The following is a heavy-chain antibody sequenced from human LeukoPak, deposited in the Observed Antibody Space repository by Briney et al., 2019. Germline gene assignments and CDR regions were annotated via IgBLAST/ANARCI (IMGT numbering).Heavy chain of an antibody. J-gene: IGHJ4*02. CDR1: GFTFSSYT. Sequence: GGSLRLSCAASGFTFSSYTMSWVRQSPGKGLEWVSSMSGSGGSTYYADSVKGRFTISRDNSKNTLYLQMNSLRAEDTAVYYCAKAPNYYGSGKTDYWGQGTLVTVSS. CDR3: AKAPNYYGSGKTDY. CDR2: MSGSGGST. D-gene: IGHD3-10*01. V-gene: IGHV3-23*01.